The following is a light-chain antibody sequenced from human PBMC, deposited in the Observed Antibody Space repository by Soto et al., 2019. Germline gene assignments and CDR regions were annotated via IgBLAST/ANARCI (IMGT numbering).Light chain of an antibody. CDR1: SSNIGNHA. V-gene: IGLV1-36*01. Sequence: QSVLTQPPSVSEAPRQRVSISCSGSSSNIGNHAVNWYQQLPGKAPKLLIYYDDLLPSGVSDRFSGSKSGASASLAISGLQSEDEADYYCAAWDDSLNGYVFGTGTKLT. CDR3: AAWDDSLNGYV. CDR2: YDD. J-gene: IGLJ1*01.